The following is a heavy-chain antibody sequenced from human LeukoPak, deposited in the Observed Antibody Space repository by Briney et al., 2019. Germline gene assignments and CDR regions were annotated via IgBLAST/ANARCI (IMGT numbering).Heavy chain of an antibody. CDR2: IKPDGGEK. CDR3: ARGWLGAFDI. CDR1: GLPFSSSW. J-gene: IGHJ3*02. Sequence: SGGSLRLSCVASGLPFSSSWMSWVRQPPGKGLEWVTIIKPDGGEKFYVDSVKGRFTISRDNARNSVYLQMTSLRAEDTAVYYCARGWLGAFDIWGQGTMVTVSS. V-gene: IGHV3-7*02. D-gene: IGHD6-19*01.